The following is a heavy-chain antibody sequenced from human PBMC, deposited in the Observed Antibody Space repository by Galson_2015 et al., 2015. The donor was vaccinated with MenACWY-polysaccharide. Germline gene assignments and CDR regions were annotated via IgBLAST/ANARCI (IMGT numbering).Heavy chain of an antibody. Sequence: SLRLSCAASGFTFSNYGMHWVRQAPGKGLEWMAVIWYDESDEYYADSVKGRFTISRDNSKNALYLQMNSLRAEDTAVYYCAKDKGGGSYWGNTKIDYWGQGTLVTVSS. CDR1: GFTFSNYG. CDR3: AKDKGGGSYWGNTKIDY. J-gene: IGHJ4*02. V-gene: IGHV3-33*03. CDR2: IWYDESDE. D-gene: IGHD1-26*01.